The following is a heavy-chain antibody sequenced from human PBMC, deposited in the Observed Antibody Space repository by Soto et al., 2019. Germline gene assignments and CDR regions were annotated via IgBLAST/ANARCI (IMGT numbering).Heavy chain of an antibody. V-gene: IGHV1-18*01. J-gene: IGHJ4*02. Sequence: GASVKVSCKASGYTFTSYGISWVRQAPGQGLEWMGWISAYNGNTNYAQKLQGRVTMTTDTSTSTACMELRSLRSDDTAVYYCARDSYPYCGGDCYSYYWGQGTLVTVSS. D-gene: IGHD2-21*02. CDR1: GYTFTSYG. CDR3: ARDSYPYCGGDCYSYY. CDR2: ISAYNGNT.